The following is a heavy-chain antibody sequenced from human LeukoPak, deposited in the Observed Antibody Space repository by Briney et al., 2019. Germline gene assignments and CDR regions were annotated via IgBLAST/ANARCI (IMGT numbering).Heavy chain of an antibody. CDR1: GFTFSDHY. CDR2: SRNRPNGYTT. Sequence: GGSLRLSCAASGFTFSDHYMDWFRQAPGEELEWVGRSRNRPNGYTTEYAASVKGRFTISRDDSKNSLYLQMNSLKTEDTAVYLCTRALSDSSGYYYEDYWGQGTLVTVSS. J-gene: IGHJ4*02. CDR3: TRALSDSSGYYYEDY. V-gene: IGHV3-72*01. D-gene: IGHD3-22*01.